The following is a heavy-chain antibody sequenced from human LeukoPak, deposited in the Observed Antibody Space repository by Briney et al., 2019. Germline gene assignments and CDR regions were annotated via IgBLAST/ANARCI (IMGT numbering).Heavy chain of an antibody. CDR2: ISYDGSNK. D-gene: IGHD3-16*02. V-gene: IGHV3-30*18. Sequence: GGSLRLSCAASGFTFSSYGMHWVRQAPGKGLEWVAVISYDGSNKYYADSVKGRFTISRDNSKNTLYLQMNSLRAEDTAVYYCAKVIGGDYFDYWGQGTLVTVSS. CDR3: AKVIGGDYFDY. J-gene: IGHJ4*02. CDR1: GFTFSSYG.